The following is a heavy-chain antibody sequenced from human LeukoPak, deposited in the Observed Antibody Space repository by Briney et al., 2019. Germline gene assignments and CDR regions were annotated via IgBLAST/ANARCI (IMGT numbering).Heavy chain of an antibody. CDR1: GGSISSGGYY. CDR2: IYSSGST. CDR3: ARGLATTDRFDY. Sequence: SQTLSLTCTVAGGSISSGGYYWSWIRQRPGKGLEWIGYIYSSGSTYYNPSLKSRVTMSVDTSKNQFSLKLSSVTAADTAVYYCARGLATTDRFDYWGQGTLVTVSS. V-gene: IGHV4-31*03. J-gene: IGHJ4*02. D-gene: IGHD2/OR15-2a*01.